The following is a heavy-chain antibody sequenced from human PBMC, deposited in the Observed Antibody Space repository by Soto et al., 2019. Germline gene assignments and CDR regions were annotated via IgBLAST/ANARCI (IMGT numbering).Heavy chain of an antibody. V-gene: IGHV1-69*06. CDR1: GGTFSSYA. CDR2: IIPIFGTA. Sequence: SVKVSCKASGGTFSSYAISWVRQAPGQGLEWMGGIIPIFGTANYAQKFQGRVTIAADKSTSTAYMELSSLRSEDTAVYYCAREYYYGSGSYYNWFDPWGQGTLVTVSS. CDR3: AREYYYGSGSYYNWFDP. J-gene: IGHJ5*02. D-gene: IGHD3-10*01.